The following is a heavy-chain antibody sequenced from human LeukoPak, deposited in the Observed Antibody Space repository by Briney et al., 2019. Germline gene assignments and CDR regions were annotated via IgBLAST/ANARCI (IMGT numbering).Heavy chain of an antibody. J-gene: IGHJ4*02. CDR1: GYTFTGYY. Sequence: ASVKVSCKASGYTFTGYYMRWVRQAPGQGLEWMGWINPNSGGTNYAQKFQGRVTMTRDTSISTAYMELSRLRSDDTAVYYCARFVSGYDILTGYYVFDYWGQGTLVTVSS. CDR2: INPNSGGT. CDR3: ARFVSGYDILTGYYVFDY. D-gene: IGHD3-9*01. V-gene: IGHV1-2*02.